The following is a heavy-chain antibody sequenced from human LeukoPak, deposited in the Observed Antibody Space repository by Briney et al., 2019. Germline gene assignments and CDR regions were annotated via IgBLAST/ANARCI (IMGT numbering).Heavy chain of an antibody. J-gene: IGHJ4*02. CDR2: ISAYNGNT. V-gene: IGHV1-18*01. Sequence: VASVKVSCKASGYTFTSYGISWVRQAPGQGLEWMGWISAYNGNTNYAQKLQGRVTMTTDTSTSTAYMELSRLRSDDTAVYYCARGMFSEQLVSNWGQGTLVTVSS. CDR3: ARGMFSEQLVSN. CDR1: GYTFTSYG. D-gene: IGHD6-6*01.